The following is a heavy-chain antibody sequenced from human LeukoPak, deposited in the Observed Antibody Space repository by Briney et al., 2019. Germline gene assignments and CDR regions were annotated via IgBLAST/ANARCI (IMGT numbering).Heavy chain of an antibody. J-gene: IGHJ4*02. CDR1: GGSFSGYY. CDR3: ARGFPEKGGIPRKWLRSTPFDY. D-gene: IGHD5-12*01. Sequence: PSETLSLTCAVYGGSFSGYYWSWIRQPPGKGLEWIGEINHSGSTNYNPSLKSRVTISVDTSKNQFSLKLSSVTAADMAVYYCARGFPEKGGIPRKWLRSTPFDYWGQGTLVTVSS. V-gene: IGHV4-34*01. CDR2: INHSGST.